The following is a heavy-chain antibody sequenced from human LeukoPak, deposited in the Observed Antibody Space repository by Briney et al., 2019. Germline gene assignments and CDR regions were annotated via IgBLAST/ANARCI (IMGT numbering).Heavy chain of an antibody. CDR3: AKDIRPISLYGGNSDGLDY. J-gene: IGHJ4*02. D-gene: IGHD4-23*01. CDR2: ISSSGSTI. CDR1: GFTFSSYE. V-gene: IGHV3-48*03. Sequence: GGSLRLSCAASGFTFSSYEMNWVRQAPGKGLEWVSYISSSGSTIYYADSVKGRFTISRDNSKNTLYLQMNSLRAEDTAVYYCAKDIRPISLYGGNSDGLDYWGQGTLVTVSS.